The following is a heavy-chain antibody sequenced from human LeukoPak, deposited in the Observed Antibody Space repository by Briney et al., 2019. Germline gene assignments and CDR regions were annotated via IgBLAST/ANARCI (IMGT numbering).Heavy chain of an antibody. CDR2: INHSGST. J-gene: IGHJ4*02. Sequence: SETLSLTCTVSGGSISSYYWGWIRQPPGKGLEWIGEINHSGSTNYNPSLKSRVTISVDTSKNQFSLKLSSVTAADTAVYYCARVWSSGYYIDYWGQGTLVTVSS. CDR3: ARVWSSGYYIDY. D-gene: IGHD3-22*01. V-gene: IGHV4-34*01. CDR1: GGSISSYY.